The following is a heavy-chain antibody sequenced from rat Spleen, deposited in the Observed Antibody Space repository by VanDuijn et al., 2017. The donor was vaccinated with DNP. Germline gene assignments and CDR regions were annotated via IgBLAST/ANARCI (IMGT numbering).Heavy chain of an antibody. Sequence: EVQLVESGGGLVQPGRSLKLSCAASGFTFSNYYMAWVRQAPKKGLEWVATIHSDGSSTYYRDSVRGRFTISRDNAKSILYLQMDSLRSEDTATYYCTSGLYWGQGVMVTVSS. D-gene: IGHD1-7*01. V-gene: IGHV5S10*01. CDR1: GFTFSNYY. CDR3: TSGLY. CDR2: IHSDGSST. J-gene: IGHJ2*01.